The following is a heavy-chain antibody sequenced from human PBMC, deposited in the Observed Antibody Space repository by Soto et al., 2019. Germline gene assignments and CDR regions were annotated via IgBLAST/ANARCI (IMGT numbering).Heavy chain of an antibody. J-gene: IGHJ5*02. CDR1: GYTFTSYY. Sequence: ASVKVSCKTSGYTFTSYYIYWVRQAPGQGLEWMGMINANSGNTSYAQKFQGRVTMTRDTSTSTAYMELRSLRSDDTAVYYCARVVGALGHWFDPWGQGTLVTVPQ. CDR2: INANSGNT. CDR3: ARVVGALGHWFDP. D-gene: IGHD1-26*01. V-gene: IGHV1-46*01.